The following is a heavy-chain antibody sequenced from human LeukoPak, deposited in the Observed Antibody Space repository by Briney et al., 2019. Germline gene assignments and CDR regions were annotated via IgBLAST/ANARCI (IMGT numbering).Heavy chain of an antibody. Sequence: GGSLRLSCAASGFTFSSYSMNWVRQAPGEGLEWVSSISSSSSYIYYADSVKGRFTISRDNAKNSLYLQMNSLRAEDTAVYYCARVKESVSGGDHVDYWGQGTLVTVSS. CDR2: ISSSSSYI. V-gene: IGHV3-21*01. CDR1: GFTFSSYS. J-gene: IGHJ4*02. CDR3: ARVKESVSGGDHVDY. D-gene: IGHD2-21*02.